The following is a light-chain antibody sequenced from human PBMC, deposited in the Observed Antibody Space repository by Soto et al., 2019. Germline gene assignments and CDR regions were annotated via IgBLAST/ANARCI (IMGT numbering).Light chain of an antibody. Sequence: QSVLTQPASVSGSPGQSITISCTGSRSDIGGYKYVSWYQQHPGKAPKLLIYEVSVRPSGITDRFSGSKSGITASLTISGLQSEDEAVYYCSSYTSSSNYVFGTGTKVTVL. V-gene: IGLV2-14*01. J-gene: IGLJ1*01. CDR2: EVS. CDR1: RSDIGGYKY. CDR3: SSYTSSSNYV.